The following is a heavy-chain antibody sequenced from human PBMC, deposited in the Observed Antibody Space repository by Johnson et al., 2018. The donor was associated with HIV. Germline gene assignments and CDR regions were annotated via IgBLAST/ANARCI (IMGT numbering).Heavy chain of an antibody. CDR1: GFSVSGNY. V-gene: IGHV3-66*02. Sequence: VQLVESGGGLVQPGGSLRLSCAASGFSVSGNYMSWVRQAPGKGLEWVSSIYVGGNTYSTDSVKGRFTISRDNSKNTVFLLLNSLRTEDTAVYYCARVRRSGWFDNDAFDFWGQGTMGTVSS. J-gene: IGHJ3*01. D-gene: IGHD6-19*01. CDR3: ARVRRSGWFDNDAFDF. CDR2: IYVGGNT.